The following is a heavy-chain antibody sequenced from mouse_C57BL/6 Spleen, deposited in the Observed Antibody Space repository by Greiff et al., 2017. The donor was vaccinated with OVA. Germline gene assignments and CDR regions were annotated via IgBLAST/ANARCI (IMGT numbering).Heavy chain of an antibody. D-gene: IGHD2-3*01. CDR2: IDPSDSYT. CDR1: GYTFTSYW. V-gene: IGHV1-59*01. J-gene: IGHJ3*01. CDR3: ALFYDGYYGAWFAY. Sequence: VQLQQPGAELVRPGTSVKLSCKASGYTFTSYWMHWVKQRPGQGLEWIGVIDPSDSYTNYNQKFKGKATLTVDTSSSTAYMQLSSLTSEDSAVYYCALFYDGYYGAWFAYWGQGTLVTVSA.